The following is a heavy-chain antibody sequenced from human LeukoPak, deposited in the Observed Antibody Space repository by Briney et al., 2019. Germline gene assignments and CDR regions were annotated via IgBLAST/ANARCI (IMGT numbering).Heavy chain of an antibody. D-gene: IGHD2-2*01. V-gene: IGHV1-2*02. CDR3: ARDAWAYCSSTSCYAGYYYYYMDV. Sequence: GASVKVSCKASGYTFTGYYMHWVRQAPGQGLEWMGWINPNSGGTNYAQKFQGRVTMTTDTSTSTAYMELRSLRSDDTAVYYCARDAWAYCSSTSCYAGYYYYYMDVWGKGTTVTISS. J-gene: IGHJ6*03. CDR1: GYTFTGYY. CDR2: INPNSGGT.